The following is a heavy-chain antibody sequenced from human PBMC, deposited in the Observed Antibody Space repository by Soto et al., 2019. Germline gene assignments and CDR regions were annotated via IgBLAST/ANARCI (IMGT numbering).Heavy chain of an antibody. CDR1: GYPISSGYY. V-gene: IGHV4-38-2*01. Sequence: PSETLSLTCAVSGYPISSGYYWGWIRQPPGKGLEWIGSIYHSGSTYYNPSLKSRVTISVDTSKNQFSLKLSSVTAADTAVYYCAVDGYNAPLDYWGQGTLVTVSS. J-gene: IGHJ4*02. CDR3: AVDGYNAPLDY. CDR2: IYHSGST. D-gene: IGHD5-12*01.